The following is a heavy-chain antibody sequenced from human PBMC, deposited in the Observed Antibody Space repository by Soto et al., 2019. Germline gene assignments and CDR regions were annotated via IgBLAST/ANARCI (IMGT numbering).Heavy chain of an antibody. Sequence: ASVKVSCKASGYTFTSYAMHWLRQAPGQRLEWMGWINAGNGNTKCSQKFQGRVTITRDTSASTAYMELSSLRSEDTAVYYCARGASYYYDSSGYYVGHYYYYGMDVWGQGTTVTVSS. D-gene: IGHD3-22*01. J-gene: IGHJ6*02. V-gene: IGHV1-3*01. CDR3: ARGASYYYDSSGYYVGHYYYYGMDV. CDR1: GYTFTSYA. CDR2: INAGNGNT.